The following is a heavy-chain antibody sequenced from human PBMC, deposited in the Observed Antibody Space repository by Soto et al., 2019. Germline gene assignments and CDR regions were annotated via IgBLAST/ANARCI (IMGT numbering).Heavy chain of an antibody. D-gene: IGHD1-7*01. J-gene: IGHJ6*02. V-gene: IGHV3-74*01. CDR1: GFTFSTSG. Sequence: EVQLVESGGGLVQPGGSLRLSCAASGFTFSTSGMHWVGHPPGKGLGWVPRINNDGSNKAYEDSVKGRFTISRDNAQSTLYLQMNSLRAEDTAVYYCARDPLIGTTDYGLDVWGQGTTVSVSS. CDR3: ARDPLIGTTDYGLDV. CDR2: INNDGSNK.